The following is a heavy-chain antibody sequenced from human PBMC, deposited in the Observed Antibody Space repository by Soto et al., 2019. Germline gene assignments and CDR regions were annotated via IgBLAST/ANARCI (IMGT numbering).Heavy chain of an antibody. D-gene: IGHD1-26*01. CDR3: ASSGSYFYYFDY. J-gene: IGHJ4*02. CDR1: GGSISSGGYS. Sequence: PSETLSLTCAVSGGSISSGGYSWSWIRQPPGKGLEWIGYIYHSGSTYYNPSLKSRVTISVDRSKNQFSLKLSSVTAADTAVYYCASSGSYFYYFDYWGQGTLVTVS. V-gene: IGHV4-30-2*01. CDR2: IYHSGST.